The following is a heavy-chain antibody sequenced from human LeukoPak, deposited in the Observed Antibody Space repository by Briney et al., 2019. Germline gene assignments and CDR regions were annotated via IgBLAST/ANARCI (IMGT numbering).Heavy chain of an antibody. J-gene: IGHJ4*02. CDR2: INPSGST. V-gene: IGHV4-34*01. CDR1: GGSFSGYY. CDR3: ARGRITIFGVAPFDY. Sequence: PSETLSLTCAVYGGSFSGYYWSWIRQPPGKGLEWIGEINPSGSTNYNPSLKSRVTISVDTSKNQFSLKLSSVTAADTAVYYCARGRITIFGVAPFDYWGQGTLVTVSS. D-gene: IGHD3-3*01.